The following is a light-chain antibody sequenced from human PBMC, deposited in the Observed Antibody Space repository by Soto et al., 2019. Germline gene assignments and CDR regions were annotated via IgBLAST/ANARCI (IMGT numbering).Light chain of an antibody. V-gene: IGKV3-20*01. CDR3: QQYGGSPRT. Sequence: EIVLTQSPGTLSLSPGDRATLSCRASQSVSNNYLAWYQQKPGQAPRLLIYGASSRATDIPDRFSGSGSGTDFSLTSSRLEPEDFAVYYCQQYGGSPRTFGQGTKVEIK. CDR1: QSVSNNY. CDR2: GAS. J-gene: IGKJ1*01.